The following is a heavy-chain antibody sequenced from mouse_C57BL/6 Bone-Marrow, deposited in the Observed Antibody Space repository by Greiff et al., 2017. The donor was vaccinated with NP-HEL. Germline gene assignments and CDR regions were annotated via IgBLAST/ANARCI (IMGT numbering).Heavy chain of an antibody. CDR1: GYTFTDYY. Sequence: EVQLQQSGPELVKPGASVKISCKASGYTFTDYYMNWVKQSHGKSLEWIGDINPNNGGTSYNQKFKGKATLTVDKSSSTAYMELRSLTSEDSAVYYCARQGTVVSMDYWGQGTSVTVSS. V-gene: IGHV1-26*01. J-gene: IGHJ4*01. CDR2: INPNNGGT. CDR3: ARQGTVVSMDY. D-gene: IGHD1-1*01.